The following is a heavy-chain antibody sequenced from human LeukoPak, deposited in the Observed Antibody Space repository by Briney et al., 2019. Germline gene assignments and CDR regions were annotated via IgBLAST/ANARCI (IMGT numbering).Heavy chain of an antibody. V-gene: IGHV4-34*01. J-gene: IGHJ6*02. CDR2: INHSGST. CDR1: GGSFSGYY. Sequence: SGTLSLTCAVYGGSFSGYYWSWIRQPPGKGLEWIGEINHSGSTNYNPSLKSRVTISVDTSKNQFSLKLSSVTAADTAVYYCARLVRSGSYPYYYYGMDVWGQGTTVTVSS. CDR3: ARLVRSGSYPYYYYGMDV. D-gene: IGHD1-26*01.